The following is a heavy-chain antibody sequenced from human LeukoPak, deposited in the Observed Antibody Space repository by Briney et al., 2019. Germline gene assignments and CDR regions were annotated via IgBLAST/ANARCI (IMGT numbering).Heavy chain of an antibody. Sequence: SETLSLTCTVSGGSTGSDYWSWIRQPPGKGLEWIAYVYYSGVTSYNPSLKSRVAISIDMSKNQFSLTLSSVTAADTAVYYCARLSLHCSGGSCYRGAFDSWGQGTLVTVSS. CDR1: GGSTGSDY. V-gene: IGHV4-59*08. CDR2: VYYSGVT. J-gene: IGHJ4*02. D-gene: IGHD2-15*01. CDR3: ARLSLHCSGGSCYRGAFDS.